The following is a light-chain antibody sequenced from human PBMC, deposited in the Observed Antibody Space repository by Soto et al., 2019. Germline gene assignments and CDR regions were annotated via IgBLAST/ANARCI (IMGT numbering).Light chain of an antibody. CDR3: QQCAYSPRT. J-gene: IGKJ1*01. V-gene: IGKV3-20*01. CDR2: DAS. Sequence: EIVLTQSPDTLSLSPGERATISCRASQSVAKNYLAWYQQKPGQAPRLLIDDASRRATGIPDRFTGSGSGADFALTISRLEPEDFAVYYCQQCAYSPRTFGHGTKVEVK. CDR1: QSVAKNY.